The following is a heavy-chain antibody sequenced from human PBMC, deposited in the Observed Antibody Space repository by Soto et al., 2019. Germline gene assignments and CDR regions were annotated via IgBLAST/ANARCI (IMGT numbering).Heavy chain of an antibody. J-gene: IGHJ4*02. Sequence: GGSLRLSCAASGFTFSNAWMSWVRQAPGKGLEWVGRIKSKTDGGTTDYAAPVKGRFTISRDDSKNTLYLQMNSLKTEDTAVYYCTTILLWFGESNGFDYWGQGTLVTVSS. V-gene: IGHV3-15*01. CDR2: IKSKTDGGTT. CDR3: TTILLWFGESNGFDY. CDR1: GFTFSNAW. D-gene: IGHD3-10*01.